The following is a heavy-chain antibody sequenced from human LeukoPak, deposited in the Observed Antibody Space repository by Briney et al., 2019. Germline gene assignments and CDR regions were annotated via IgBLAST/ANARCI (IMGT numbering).Heavy chain of an antibody. J-gene: IGHJ4*02. Sequence: GGSLRPSCAASGFTFSSYAMSWVRQAPGKGLEWVSAISGSGGSTYYADSVWGRFTISRDNSKNTLYLQMNSLRAEDTAVYYCAKDRGVVVVAMDFDYWGQGTLVTVSS. V-gene: IGHV3-23*01. D-gene: IGHD2-21*01. CDR1: GFTFSSYA. CDR2: ISGSGGST. CDR3: AKDRGVVVVAMDFDY.